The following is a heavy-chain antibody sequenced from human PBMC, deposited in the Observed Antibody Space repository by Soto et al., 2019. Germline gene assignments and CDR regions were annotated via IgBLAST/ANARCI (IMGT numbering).Heavy chain of an antibody. CDR1: GGSFRGYY. D-gene: IGHD3-10*01. J-gene: IGHJ4*02. Sequence: QVQLQQWGAGLLKPSETLSLTCAVYGGSFRGYYWSWIRQPPGKGLEWIGEIKHSGSTNYNPSRKHRVTISVDTSKNQFSLQLSSVTAADTAVYYCARGLHGSGSYHEYYFDYWGQGTLVTVSS. V-gene: IGHV4-34*01. CDR2: IKHSGST. CDR3: ARGLHGSGSYHEYYFDY.